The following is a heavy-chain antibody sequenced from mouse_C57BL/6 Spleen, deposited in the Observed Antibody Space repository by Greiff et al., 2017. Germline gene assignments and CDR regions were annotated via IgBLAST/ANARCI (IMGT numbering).Heavy chain of an antibody. CDR3: ARYYDYDFYYLDY. CDR1: GFTFSDYG. CDR2: ISSGSSTI. Sequence: EVHLVESGGGLVKPGGSLKLSCAASGFTFSDYGMHWVRQAPEKGLEWVAYISSGSSTIYYADTVKGRFTISRDNAKNTLFLQMTSLRSEDTAMYYCARYYDYDFYYLDYWGQGTTLTVSS. V-gene: IGHV5-17*01. J-gene: IGHJ2*01. D-gene: IGHD2-4*01.